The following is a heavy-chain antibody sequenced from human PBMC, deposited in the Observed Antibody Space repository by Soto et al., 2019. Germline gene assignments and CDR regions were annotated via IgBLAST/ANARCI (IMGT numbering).Heavy chain of an antibody. D-gene: IGHD2-2*01. CDR3: ARGRGFMSRNALDL. V-gene: IGHV4-34*01. Sequence: QLQLQRRGAGLLRPSETLSLTCVVSGGPFRGYYWSWIRQSPGKGLEWIGEINHSGSSNSNPSLESRVTISVDMSKTQFSMNLTSVTAADAAVYYCARGRGFMSRNALDLWGQGTRVIVSS. CDR2: INHSGSS. CDR1: GGPFRGYY. J-gene: IGHJ3*01.